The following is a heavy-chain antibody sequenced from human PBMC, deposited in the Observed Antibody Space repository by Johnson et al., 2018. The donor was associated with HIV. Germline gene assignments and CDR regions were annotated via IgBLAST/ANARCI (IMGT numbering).Heavy chain of an antibody. CDR2: IRYDETNK. V-gene: IGHV3-30*02. CDR3: AKDRSGGALVAVVI. CDR1: GFTFSSHG. J-gene: IGHJ3*02. Sequence: QVQLVESGGGVVQPGGSLRLSCAASGFTFSSHGMHWVRQAPGKGLEWVTFIRYDETNKYYADSVKGRFTISRDNSKNTLYLQMNSLRDEDTALYYCAKDRSGGALVAVVIWGHGTMVTVSS. D-gene: IGHD2-15*01.